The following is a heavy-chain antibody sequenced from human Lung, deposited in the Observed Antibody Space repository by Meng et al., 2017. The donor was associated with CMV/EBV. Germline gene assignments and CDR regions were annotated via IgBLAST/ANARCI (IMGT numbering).Heavy chain of an antibody. J-gene: IGHJ5*02. D-gene: IGHD3-10*01. CDR2: VVYSGTT. V-gene: IGHV4-39*07. CDR1: GGSISSSSYY. Sequence: LELEGPGPGRVKPSATLSLTCLVSGGSISSSSYYWAWIRQPPGGGLECIGSVVYSGTTYYTSSLKSRVTISVDTSKNQFSLKLSSVTAADTAVYYCAREEGIGGFDPWGQGTLVTVSS. CDR3: AREEGIGGFDP.